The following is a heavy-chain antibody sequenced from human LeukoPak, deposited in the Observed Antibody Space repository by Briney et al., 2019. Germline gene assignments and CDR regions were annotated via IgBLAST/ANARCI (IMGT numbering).Heavy chain of an antibody. CDR2: ISSSSSYI. J-gene: IGHJ6*03. CDR1: GFTFSSYS. V-gene: IGHV3-21*01. Sequence: GGSLRLSCATSGFTFSSYSMNWVRQAPGKGLEWVSSISSSSSYIYYADSVKGRFTISRDNAKNSLYLQMNSLRAEDTAVYYCARSPYYYDSSGYYHLTHYYMDVWGKGTTVTISS. D-gene: IGHD3-22*01. CDR3: ARSPYYYDSSGYYHLTHYYMDV.